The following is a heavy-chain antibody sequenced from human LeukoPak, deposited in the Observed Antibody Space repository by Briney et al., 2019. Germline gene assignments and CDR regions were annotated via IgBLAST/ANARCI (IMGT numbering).Heavy chain of an antibody. D-gene: IGHD3-10*01. J-gene: IGHJ3*02. CDR1: GGSISSSSYY. CDR3: ARRASINGGRHPLAFYI. V-gene: IGHV4-39*01. CDR2: IYYSGST. Sequence: PSETLSLTCAVSGGSISSSSYYWAWIRPPPGKGLEWIGNIYYSGSTYYNPSLTSRVTISVNTYKNQFPLKLSSVTAADTAVYYCARRASINGGRHPLAFYIWGQGPVVTVSS.